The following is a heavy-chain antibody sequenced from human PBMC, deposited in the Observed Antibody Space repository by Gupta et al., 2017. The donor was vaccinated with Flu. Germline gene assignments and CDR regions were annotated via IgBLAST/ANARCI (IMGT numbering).Heavy chain of an antibody. Sequence: YSMNWVRQAPGKGLEWVSSISSSSSYIYYADSVKGRFTISRDNAKNSLYLQMNSLRAEDTAVYYCARCWAAAGPSDYWGQGTLVTVSS. CDR1: YS. D-gene: IGHD6-13*01. CDR3: ARCWAAAGPSDY. CDR2: ISSSSSYI. V-gene: IGHV3-21*01. J-gene: IGHJ4*02.